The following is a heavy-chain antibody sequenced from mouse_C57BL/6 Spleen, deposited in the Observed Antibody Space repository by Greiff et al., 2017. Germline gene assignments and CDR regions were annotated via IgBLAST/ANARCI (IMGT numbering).Heavy chain of an antibody. Sequence: EVMLVESGGGLVKPGGSLKLSCAASGFTFSDYGMHWVRQAPEKGLEWVAYISSGRSTIYYADTVKGRFTISRDTAKNTLFLQMTSLRSEDTAMYYCARIYYDYDEDYWGQGTTLAGSS. CDR1: GFTFSDYG. V-gene: IGHV5-17*01. CDR2: ISSGRSTI. D-gene: IGHD2-4*01. J-gene: IGHJ2*01. CDR3: ARIYYDYDEDY.